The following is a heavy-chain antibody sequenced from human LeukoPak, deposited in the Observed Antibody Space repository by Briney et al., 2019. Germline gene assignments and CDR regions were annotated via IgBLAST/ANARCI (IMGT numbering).Heavy chain of an antibody. J-gene: IGHJ4*02. Sequence: PSETLSLTCTVSGGSISSNDYYWAWIRQPPGKALEWIGSLFYSGATYYNPSLRTRVTMSVDTSKNQFSLRVTAVTAADTAVYYCARVRRSTYDYAARYFDSWGQGTLVTVSS. CDR2: LFYSGAT. CDR3: ARVRRSTYDYAARYFDS. D-gene: IGHD3-16*01. CDR1: GGSISSNDYY. V-gene: IGHV4-39*01.